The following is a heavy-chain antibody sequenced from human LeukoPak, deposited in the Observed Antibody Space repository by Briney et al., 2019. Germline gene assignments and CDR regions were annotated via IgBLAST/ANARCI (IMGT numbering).Heavy chain of an antibody. J-gene: IGHJ4*02. CDR2: ISWNSGSI. CDR3: AKGRGYYDILTGYFDLDY. Sequence: PGGSLRLSCAASGFTFDDYAMHWVRQAPGKGLEWVSGISWNSGSIGYADSVKGRFTISRDNAKNSLYLQMNSLRAEDTALYYCAKGRGYYDILTGYFDLDYWGQGTLVTVSS. CDR1: GFTFDDYA. D-gene: IGHD3-9*01. V-gene: IGHV3-9*01.